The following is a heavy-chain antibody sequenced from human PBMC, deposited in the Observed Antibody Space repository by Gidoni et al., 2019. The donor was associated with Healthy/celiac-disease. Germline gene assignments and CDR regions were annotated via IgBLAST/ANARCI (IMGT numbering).Heavy chain of an antibody. Sequence: QVQLPQCGAGLLKPSETLSLTCAVYGGSFSGYYWSWIRQPPGKGLEWIGEINHSGSTNYNPSLKSRVTISVDTAKNQFSLKLSSVTAADTAVYYCARVTAGTNDYWGQGTLVTVSS. V-gene: IGHV4-34*01. CDR1: GGSFSGYY. D-gene: IGHD6-13*01. J-gene: IGHJ4*02. CDR2: INHSGST. CDR3: ARVTAGTNDY.